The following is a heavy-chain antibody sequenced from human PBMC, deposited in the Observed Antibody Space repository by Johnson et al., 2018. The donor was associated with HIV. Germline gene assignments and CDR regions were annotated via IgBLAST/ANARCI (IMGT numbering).Heavy chain of an antibody. CDR2: ISSGGSTK. J-gene: IGHJ3*02. V-gene: IGHV3-11*04. D-gene: IGHD3-22*01. CDR1: GVTFSDYY. Sequence: QVQLVESGGGLVKPGGSLRLSCAASGVTFSDYYMSWIRQAPGKGLEWISYISSGGSTKYYADSVKGRFTISRDNAKNSLYLQMNSLRAEDTAVYYCAREYYYESPEAFDIWGQGTMVTVSS. CDR3: AREYYYESPEAFDI.